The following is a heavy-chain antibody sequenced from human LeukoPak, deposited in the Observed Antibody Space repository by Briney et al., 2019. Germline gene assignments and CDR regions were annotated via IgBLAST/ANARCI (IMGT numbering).Heavy chain of an antibody. CDR1: GFTFDDYG. J-gene: IGHJ4*02. Sequence: GGSLRLSCAAPGFTFDDYGMSWVRQAPGKGLEWVSGINWNGGSTGYADSVKGRFTISRDNAKNSLYLQMNSLRAEDTAFYYCARGGITIFGGIIYQDYWGQGTLVTVSS. CDR3: ARGGITIFGGIIYQDY. V-gene: IGHV3-20*04. CDR2: INWNGGST. D-gene: IGHD3-3*01.